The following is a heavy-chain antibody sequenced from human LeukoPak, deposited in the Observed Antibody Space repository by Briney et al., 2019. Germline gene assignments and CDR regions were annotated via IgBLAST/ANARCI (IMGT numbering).Heavy chain of an antibody. Sequence: PGGSLRLSCAASGFTVSTNYMSWVRQAPGKGLEWVSVIYSGGTTYYADSVKGRFTLSRDNSKNTLYLQMNSPRAEDTAVYYCARGRYSSGWAFDYWGQGTLVTVSS. CDR1: GFTVSTNY. D-gene: IGHD6-19*01. V-gene: IGHV3-53*01. J-gene: IGHJ4*02. CDR2: IYSGGTT. CDR3: ARGRYSSGWAFDY.